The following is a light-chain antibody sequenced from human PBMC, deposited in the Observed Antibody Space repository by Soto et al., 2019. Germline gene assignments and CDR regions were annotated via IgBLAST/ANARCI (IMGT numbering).Light chain of an antibody. J-gene: IGLJ2*01. V-gene: IGLV2-8*01. CDR1: SSDVGGYNY. CDR3: SSYAGSNNL. CDR2: EVS. Sequence: QSVLTQSPSASGSPGQSVTISCTGTSSDVGGYNYVSWYQQHPGKAPKLMIYEVSKRPSGVPDRFSGSKSGNTASLTVSGLQAEDEADYYCSSYAGSNNLFGGGTKLTVL.